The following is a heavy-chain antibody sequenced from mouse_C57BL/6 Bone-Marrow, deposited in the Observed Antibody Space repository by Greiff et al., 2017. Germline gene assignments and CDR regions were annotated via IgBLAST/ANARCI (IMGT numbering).Heavy chain of an antibody. CDR1: GYTFTDYY. V-gene: IGHV1-26*01. CDR2: INPNNGGT. D-gene: IGHD4-1*01. J-gene: IGHJ1*03. CDR3: ASGWDGYFDV. Sequence: VQLQQSGPELVKPGASVKISCKASGYTFTDYYMNWVKQSHGKSLEWIGDINPNNGGTSYNQKFKGKATLTVDKSSSTAYMELRSLTSEDSAVYYCASGWDGYFDVWGTGTTVTVSS.